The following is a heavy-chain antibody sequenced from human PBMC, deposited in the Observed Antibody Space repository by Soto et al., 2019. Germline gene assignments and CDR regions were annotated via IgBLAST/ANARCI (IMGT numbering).Heavy chain of an antibody. CDR3: ARLTTVTTGALDI. D-gene: IGHD4-17*01. CDR1: GFTFSDYY. V-gene: IGHV3-11*06. Sequence: QVQLVESGGGLVKPGGSLRLSCAASGFTFSDYYMSWIRQAPGKGLEWVSYISSSSSYTNYADSVKGRFTISRDNAKNSLYLQINSLRAEDTAVYYCARLTTVTTGALDIWGQGPMVTVSS. CDR2: ISSSSSYT. J-gene: IGHJ3*02.